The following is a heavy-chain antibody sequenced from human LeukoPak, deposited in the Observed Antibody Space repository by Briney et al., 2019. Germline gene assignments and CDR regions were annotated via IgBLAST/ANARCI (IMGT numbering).Heavy chain of an antibody. J-gene: IGHJ4*02. D-gene: IGHD4-23*01. Sequence: QPGGSLRLSCAASGFTFRSCWMHWVRQAPGKGLVWVSHINSDGSSTTYADSVKGRFTISRDNAKNTLYLQMNTLRVEDTAVYYCANYGGNSPFWGQGTLVTVSS. CDR2: INSDGSST. V-gene: IGHV3-74*01. CDR1: GFTFRSCW. CDR3: ANYGGNSPF.